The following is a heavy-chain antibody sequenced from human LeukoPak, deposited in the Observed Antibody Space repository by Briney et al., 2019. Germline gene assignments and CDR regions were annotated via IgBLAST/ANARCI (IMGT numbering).Heavy chain of an antibody. D-gene: IGHD6-19*01. Sequence: GGSLRLSCAASGFIFSDYYMDWVRQAPGKGREWVSAISGSGGSTYYADSVKGRFTISRDNSKNTLYLQMNSLRAEDTAVYYCAKGRWLVRRGAFDIWGQGTMVTVSS. V-gene: IGHV3-23*01. J-gene: IGHJ3*02. CDR1: GFIFSDYY. CDR2: ISGSGGST. CDR3: AKGRWLVRRGAFDI.